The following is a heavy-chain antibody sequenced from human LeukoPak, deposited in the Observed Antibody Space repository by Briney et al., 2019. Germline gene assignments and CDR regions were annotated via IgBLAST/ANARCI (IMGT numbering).Heavy chain of an antibody. V-gene: IGHV1-69*13. CDR3: ARCARNYYGSGSYDPVVYGMDV. D-gene: IGHD3-10*01. Sequence: ASVKVSCKASGGTFSSYAISWVRQAPGQGLEWMGGIIPIFGTANYAQNFQGRVTITADESTSTAYMELSSLRSEDTAVYYCARCARNYYGSGSYDPVVYGMDVWGQGTTVTVSS. CDR1: GGTFSSYA. J-gene: IGHJ6*02. CDR2: IIPIFGTA.